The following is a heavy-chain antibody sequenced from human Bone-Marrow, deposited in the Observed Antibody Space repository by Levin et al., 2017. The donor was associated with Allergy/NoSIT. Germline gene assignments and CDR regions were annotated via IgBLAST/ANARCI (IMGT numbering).Heavy chain of an antibody. V-gene: IGHV3-48*02. CDR2: ISTSPDTI. J-gene: IGHJ4*02. CDR3: ARDFAAAGSFDY. Sequence: LSLTCAASGFTFSNYPMNWVRQAPGRGLEWISYISTSPDTIYYTDSVRGRFTISRDNAKNSLYLQMHSLRDEDTAVYFCARDFAAAGSFDYWGQGTLVTVSS. D-gene: IGHD6-13*01. CDR1: GFTFSNYP.